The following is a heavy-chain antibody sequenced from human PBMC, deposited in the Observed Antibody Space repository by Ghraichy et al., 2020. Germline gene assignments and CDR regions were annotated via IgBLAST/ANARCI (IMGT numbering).Heavy chain of an antibody. J-gene: IGHJ4*02. CDR3: ARGHITLVDY. V-gene: IGHV3-21*01. CDR2: ITSDSAYI. Sequence: LSLTCAASGFTFSSYSMNWVRQAPGKGLEWVSSITSDSAYIYYADSVKGRFTISRDNAKNSLYLHMNSLRPEDTALYYCARGHITLVDYWGQGTLFTVSS. CDR1: GFTFSSYS. D-gene: IGHD2-8*02.